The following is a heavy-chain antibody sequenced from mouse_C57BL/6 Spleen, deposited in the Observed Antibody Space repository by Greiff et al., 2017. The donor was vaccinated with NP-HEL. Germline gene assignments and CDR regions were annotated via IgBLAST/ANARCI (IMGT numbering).Heavy chain of an antibody. CDR1: GYTFTSYW. CDR2: IHPNSGST. V-gene: IGHV1-64*01. Sequence: VQLQQPGAELVKPGASVKLSCKASGYTFTSYWMHWVKQRPGQGLEWIGMIHPNSGSTNYNEKFKSKATLTVDKSSSTAYMQLSSLTSEDSAVYYCARSSGYYDSSYGYFDVWGTGTTVTVSS. D-gene: IGHD1-1*01. CDR3: ARSSGYYDSSYGYFDV. J-gene: IGHJ1*03.